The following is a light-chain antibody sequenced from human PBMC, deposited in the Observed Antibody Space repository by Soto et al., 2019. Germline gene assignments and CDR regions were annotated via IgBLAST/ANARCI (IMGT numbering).Light chain of an antibody. CDR1: SSDVGGYDY. V-gene: IGLV2-8*01. J-gene: IGLJ2*01. CDR3: ASYAGSNNAV. CDR2: EVS. Sequence: QSVLTQPPSASGSPGQSVTVSCTGTSSDVGGYDYVSWYQQHPGKAPKLMIYEVSKRPSGVPARFSGSKSGNTASLTVSGLQAEDEAHYYCASYAGSNNAVFGGGTKVTVL.